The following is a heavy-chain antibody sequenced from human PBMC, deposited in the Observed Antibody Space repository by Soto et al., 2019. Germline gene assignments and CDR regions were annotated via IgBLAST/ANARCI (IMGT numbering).Heavy chain of an antibody. CDR3: ASGKDHAEGGY. CDR1: GFTFSSYS. CDR2: ISSSSSTI. D-gene: IGHD1-26*01. V-gene: IGHV3-48*02. Sequence: EVQLVESGGGLVQPGGSLRLSCAASGFTFSSYSMNWVRQAPGKGLEWVSYISSSSSTIYYADSVKGRFTISRDNAKNSLYLQMNSLRDDDTAVYYCASGKDHAEGGYWGQGTLVTVSS. J-gene: IGHJ4*02.